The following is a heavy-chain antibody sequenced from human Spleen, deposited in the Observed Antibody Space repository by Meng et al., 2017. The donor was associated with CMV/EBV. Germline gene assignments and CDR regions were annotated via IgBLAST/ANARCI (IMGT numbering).Heavy chain of an antibody. CDR2: ISYDGSNK. V-gene: IGHV3-30-3*01. Sequence: GESLKISCAASGFTFSSYAMHWVRQAPGKGLEWVAVISYDGSNKYYADSVKGRFTISRDNSKNTLYLQMNSLRAEDTAVYYCARNGLGGAFDIWGQGTMVTVSS. CDR1: GFTFSSYA. J-gene: IGHJ3*02. CDR3: ARNGLGGAFDI. D-gene: IGHD3-3*01.